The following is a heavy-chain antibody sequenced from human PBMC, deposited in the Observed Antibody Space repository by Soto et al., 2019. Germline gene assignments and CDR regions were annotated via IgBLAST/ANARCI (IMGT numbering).Heavy chain of an antibody. CDR1: GYTFTSYA. D-gene: IGHD4-17*01. CDR3: ARDRYADSVGFDP. CDR2: INAGNSNT. J-gene: IGHJ5*02. Sequence: ASVKVSCKASGYTFTSYAMHWVRQAPGQRLEWMGWINAGNSNTKYSQKFQGRVTITRDTSASTAYMELSSLRSEDTAVYYCARDRYADSVGFDPWGQGTLVTVSS. V-gene: IGHV1-3*01.